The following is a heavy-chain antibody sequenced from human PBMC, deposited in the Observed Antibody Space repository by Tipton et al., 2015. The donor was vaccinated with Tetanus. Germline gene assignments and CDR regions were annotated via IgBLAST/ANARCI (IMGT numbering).Heavy chain of an antibody. D-gene: IGHD2-2*01. J-gene: IGHJ4*02. V-gene: IGHV4-34*01. Sequence: TLSLTCAVSGGAFSGYLWSWIRQSPGKGLEWIGEINQSGSTIYNPSLKSRATIAVDTFKRQFSMTLTSATAADTAVYYCARAGFEGSSSSGYFDHWGLGVLVTVSS. CDR1: GGAFSGYL. CDR3: ARAGFEGSSSSGYFDH. CDR2: INQSGST.